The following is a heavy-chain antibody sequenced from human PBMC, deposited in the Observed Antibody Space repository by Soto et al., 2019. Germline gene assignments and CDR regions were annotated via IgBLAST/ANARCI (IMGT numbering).Heavy chain of an antibody. CDR3: ARDPSRYCSSTSCSKLYYYGMDV. J-gene: IGHJ6*02. Sequence: QVQLVESGGGVVQPGRSLRLSCAASGFTFSSYGMHWVRQAPGKGLEWVAVIWYDGSNKYYADSVKGRFTISRDNSKNTLYLQMNSLRAEDTAVYYCARDPSRYCSSTSCSKLYYYGMDVWGQGTTVTVSS. V-gene: IGHV3-33*01. CDR2: IWYDGSNK. CDR1: GFTFSSYG. D-gene: IGHD2-2*01.